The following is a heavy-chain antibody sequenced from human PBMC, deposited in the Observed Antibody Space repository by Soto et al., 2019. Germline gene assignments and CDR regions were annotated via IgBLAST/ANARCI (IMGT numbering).Heavy chain of an antibody. CDR3: ARDSEWCSSTSCYFFDI. CDR2: ISSSSRYI. Sequence: PGGSLRLACAASGFTFSSYSMNWVRQAPGKGLEWVSSISSSSRYIYYADSVEGRFTISRDNAKNSLFLQMNSLRAEDTAVYYCARDSEWCSSTSCYFFDIWGKGTMVTVSS. CDR1: GFTFSSYS. V-gene: IGHV3-21*01. J-gene: IGHJ3*02. D-gene: IGHD2-2*01.